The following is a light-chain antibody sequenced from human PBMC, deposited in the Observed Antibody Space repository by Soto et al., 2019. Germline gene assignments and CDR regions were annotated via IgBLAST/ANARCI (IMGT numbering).Light chain of an antibody. CDR3: SSYTSSSTLSV. CDR2: EVS. V-gene: IGLV2-14*01. J-gene: IGLJ1*01. CDR1: NSDVGGYNY. Sequence: QSALTQPASVSGSPGQPITISCTGTNSDVGGYNYVSWYQQHPGKAPKLMIYEVSNRPSGVSNRFSGSKSGNTASLTISGLQAEDEADYYCSSYTSSSTLSVFGTGTKVTVL.